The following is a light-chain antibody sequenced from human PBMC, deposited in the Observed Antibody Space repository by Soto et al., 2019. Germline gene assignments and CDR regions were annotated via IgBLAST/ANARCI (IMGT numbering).Light chain of an antibody. CDR3: QQSYSTPYT. CDR1: QSISNY. J-gene: IGKJ2*01. V-gene: IGKV1-39*01. Sequence: DIQMTQSPSSLSASVGDRVTITCRASQSISNYLNWYQQKPGKAPKLLIYAASSLQSGVPLRFSGSGSGTDFTLTISSLQPEDFATYYCQQSYSTPYTFCQGTKLEIK. CDR2: AAS.